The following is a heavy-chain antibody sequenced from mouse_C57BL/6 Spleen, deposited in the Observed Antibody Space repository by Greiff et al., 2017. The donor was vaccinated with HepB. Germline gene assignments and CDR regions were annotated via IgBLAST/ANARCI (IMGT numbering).Heavy chain of an antibody. CDR2: IYPGDGDT. J-gene: IGHJ4*01. V-gene: IGHV1-82*01. D-gene: IGHD2-10*01. CDR1: GYAFSSSW. Sequence: QVQLKESGPELVKPGASVKISCKASGYAFSSSWMNWVKQRPGKGLEWIGLIYPGDGDTNYNGKFKGKATLTADKSSSTAYMQLSSLTSEDSAVYFCARSPTLMDYWGQGTSVTVSS. CDR3: ARSPTLMDY.